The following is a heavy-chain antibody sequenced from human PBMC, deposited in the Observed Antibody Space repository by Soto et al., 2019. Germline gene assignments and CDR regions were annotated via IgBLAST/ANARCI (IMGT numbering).Heavy chain of an antibody. Sequence: SETLSLTCTVSGGSISSSSYYWGWIRQPPGKGLEWIGSIYYSGSTYYNPSLKSRVTISVDTSKNQFPLKLSSVTATDTAVYYCARHPTLNYYDSSGYYGSWFNPWGQGTLVPVSS. V-gene: IGHV4-39*01. CDR2: IYYSGST. CDR3: ARHPTLNYYDSSGYYGSWFNP. CDR1: GGSISSSSYY. J-gene: IGHJ5*02. D-gene: IGHD3-22*01.